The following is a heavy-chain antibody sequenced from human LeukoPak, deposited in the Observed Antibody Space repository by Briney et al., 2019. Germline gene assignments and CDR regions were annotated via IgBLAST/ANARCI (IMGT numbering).Heavy chain of an antibody. D-gene: IGHD1-1*01. J-gene: IGHJ4*02. CDR1: GGSTSSTNYY. CDR3: ARRYNWNDRWD. Sequence: TSETLSLTCTVSGGSTSSTNYYWGWIRQPPGKGLEWIGSIYYSGSTYYNPSLKSRLTISLDTSKNQFSLRLSSVTAADTAFYYCARRYNWNDRWDWGQGTLVTVSP. CDR2: IYYSGST. V-gene: IGHV4-39*07.